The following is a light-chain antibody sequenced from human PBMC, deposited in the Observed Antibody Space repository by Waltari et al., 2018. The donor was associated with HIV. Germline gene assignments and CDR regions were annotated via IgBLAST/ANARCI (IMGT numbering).Light chain of an antibody. CDR2: VNSDGSH. J-gene: IGLJ3*02. V-gene: IGLV4-69*01. CDR1: SGHSAYA. CDR3: QTWGTGIRV. Sequence: QLVLTQSPSASASLGASVKLTCPLSSGHSAYAIAWHQQQPEKGPRYLMKVNSDGSHSKGDGIPDRFSGSSSGSERYLIISSLQSEDEADYYCQTWGTGIRVFGGGTKLTVL.